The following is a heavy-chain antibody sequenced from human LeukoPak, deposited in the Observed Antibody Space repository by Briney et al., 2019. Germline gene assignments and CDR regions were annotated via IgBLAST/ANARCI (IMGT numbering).Heavy chain of an antibody. CDR1: GFTFSNYG. J-gene: IGHJ4*02. CDR3: ALIAVAGSPARPPDY. V-gene: IGHV3-23*01. CDR2: ISGSGGST. Sequence: GGSLRLSCAASGFTFSNYGMSWVRQAPGKGLEWVSGISGSGGSTYYTDSVKGRFTVSRDNSKNTLYLQMNSLRAEDTTVYHCALIAVAGSPARPPDYWGQGTLVTVSS. D-gene: IGHD6-19*01.